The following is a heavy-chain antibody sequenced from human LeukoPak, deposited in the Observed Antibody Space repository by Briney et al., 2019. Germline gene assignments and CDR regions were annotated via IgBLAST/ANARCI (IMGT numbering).Heavy chain of an antibody. Sequence: SETLSLTCTVSGGSISSSSYYWGWIRQPPGKGLEWTGSIYYSGSTYYNPSLKSRVTISVDTSKNQFSLKLSSVTAADTAVYYCARDRRDCTNGVCHAWSPDYWGQGTLVTVSS. J-gene: IGHJ4*02. CDR2: IYYSGST. D-gene: IGHD2-8*01. CDR1: GGSISSSSYY. V-gene: IGHV4-39*07. CDR3: ARDRRDCTNGVCHAWSPDY.